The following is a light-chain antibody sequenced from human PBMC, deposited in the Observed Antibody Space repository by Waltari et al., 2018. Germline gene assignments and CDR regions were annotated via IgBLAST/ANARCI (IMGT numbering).Light chain of an antibody. Sequence: QSALTQPPSASGSPGQSVTIPCTGTSSDVGGYHHVSWYQQYPGKAPKLMIYEVSKRPSGVPDRFSGSKSGNTASLTVSGLQAEDEADYYCSSYAGSNNAFVFGTGTKVTVL. CDR3: SSYAGSNNAFV. J-gene: IGLJ1*01. CDR1: SSDVGGYHH. CDR2: EVS. V-gene: IGLV2-8*01.